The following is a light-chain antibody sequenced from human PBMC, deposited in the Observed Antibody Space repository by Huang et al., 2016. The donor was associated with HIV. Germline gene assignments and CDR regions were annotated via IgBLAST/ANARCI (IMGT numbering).Light chain of an antibody. V-gene: IGKV4-1*01. CDR1: HNVLNSSDNRNY. Sequence: DIVMTQSPDCLSVSLGERAIINCKSSHNVLNSSDNRNYLSWYQQKPGQHPRLLIYWAFTREAGVPDRCTGSGSGTDFTLTISSLQAEDVAVYYCQQYYSFPETFGQGTKLEIK. CDR3: QQYYSFPET. CDR2: WAF. J-gene: IGKJ2*01.